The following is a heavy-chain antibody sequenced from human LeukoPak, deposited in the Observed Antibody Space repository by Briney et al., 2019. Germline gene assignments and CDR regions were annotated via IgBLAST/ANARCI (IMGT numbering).Heavy chain of an antibody. CDR2: IYPGDSDT. V-gene: IGHV5-51*01. CDR3: ARPGSGYYDSSGYGGFDY. D-gene: IGHD3-22*01. Sequence: GESLKISCKGSGYSFTSYWIGWVRQMPGKGLEWMGIIYPGDSDTRYSPSFQGQVPISADKSISTAYLQWSSLKASDTAMYYCARPGSGYYDSSGYGGFDYWGQGTLVTVSS. CDR1: GYSFTSYW. J-gene: IGHJ4*02.